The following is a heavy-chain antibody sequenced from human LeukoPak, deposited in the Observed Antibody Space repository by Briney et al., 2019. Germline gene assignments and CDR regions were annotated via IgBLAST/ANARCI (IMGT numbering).Heavy chain of an antibody. CDR3: AKDRRYYGSGSYGTFDY. J-gene: IGHJ4*02. CDR2: INSDGSST. Sequence: PGGSLRLSCAASGFTFSSYWMHWVRQAPGKGLVWVSRINSDGSSTSYADSVKGRFTISRDNSKNTLYLQMNSLRAEDTAVYYCAKDRRYYGSGSYGTFDYWGQGTLVTVSS. V-gene: IGHV3-74*01. CDR1: GFTFSSYW. D-gene: IGHD3-10*01.